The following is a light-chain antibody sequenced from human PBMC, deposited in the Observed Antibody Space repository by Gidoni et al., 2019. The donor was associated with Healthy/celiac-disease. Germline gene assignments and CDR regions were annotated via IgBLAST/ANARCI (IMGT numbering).Light chain of an antibody. CDR1: QGISSY. V-gene: IGKV1-9*01. J-gene: IGKJ1*01. CDR3: QQRNSYPWT. Sequence: DSQLTQSPSFLSASVGDRVTITCRASQGISSYLAWYQQTPGKAPKLLIYAASTLQSGVPSRFSGSGSGTDFTLTISSLQPEDFATYYCQQRNSYPWTFGQGTKVEIK. CDR2: AAS.